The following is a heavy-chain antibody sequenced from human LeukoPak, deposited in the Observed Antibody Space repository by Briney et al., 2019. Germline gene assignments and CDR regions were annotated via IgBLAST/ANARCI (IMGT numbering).Heavy chain of an antibody. CDR3: ARGVFVMVLNAFDL. CDR2: ISYGGST. V-gene: IGHV4-59*01. J-gene: IGHJ3*01. D-gene: IGHD3-3*01. CDR1: GGSISSNY. Sequence: PSETLSLTCTVSGGSISSNYWTWIRQPPGRGLEWVGYISYGGSTNYNPSLKSRVTISVDTSTNQFSLKLSSVTAADTAVYYCARGVFVMVLNAFDLWGRGTMVTVSS.